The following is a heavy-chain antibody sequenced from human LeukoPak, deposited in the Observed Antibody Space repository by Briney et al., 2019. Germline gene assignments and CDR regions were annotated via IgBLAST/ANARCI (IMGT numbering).Heavy chain of an antibody. CDR1: SGPISNYY. D-gene: IGHD5-24*01. CDR2: IYYSGSS. Sequence: YPSETLSLTCTVSSGPISNYYWSWIRQPPGKGLEWIGYIYYSGSSSYNPSLKSRVTISLDTSKNQFSLKLSSATAADTAVYYCARGGDGYRDFDYWGQGTLVTVSS. V-gene: IGHV4-59*01. CDR3: ARGGDGYRDFDY. J-gene: IGHJ4*02.